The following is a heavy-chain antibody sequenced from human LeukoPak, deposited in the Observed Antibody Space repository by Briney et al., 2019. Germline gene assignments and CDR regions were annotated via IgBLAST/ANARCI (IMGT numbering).Heavy chain of an antibody. Sequence: SETLSLTCTVSGGSISSYYWSWIRQPPGKGLEWIGYIYYSGSTNYNPSLKSRVTISVDTSKNQFSLKLSSVTAADTPVYYCARWYSSVLDYWGQGTLVTVSS. D-gene: IGHD6-19*01. J-gene: IGHJ4*02. V-gene: IGHV4-59*01. CDR2: IYYSGST. CDR1: GGSISSYY. CDR3: ARWYSSVLDY.